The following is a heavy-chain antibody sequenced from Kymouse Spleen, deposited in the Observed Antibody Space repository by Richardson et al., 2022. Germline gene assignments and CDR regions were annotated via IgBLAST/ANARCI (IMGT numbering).Heavy chain of an antibody. V-gene: IGHV6-1*01. CDR1: GDSVSSNSAA. CDR3: ARGDYGSGSFPYYYYYYGMDV. Sequence: QVQLQQSGPGLVKPSQTLSLTCAISGDSVSSNSAAWNWIRQSPSRGLEWLGRTYYRSKWYNDYAVSVKSRITINPDTSKNQFSLQLNSVTPEDTAVYYCARGDYGSGSFPYYYYYYGMDVWGQGTTVTVSS. J-gene: IGHJ6*02. D-gene: IGHD3-10*01. CDR2: TYYRSKWYN.